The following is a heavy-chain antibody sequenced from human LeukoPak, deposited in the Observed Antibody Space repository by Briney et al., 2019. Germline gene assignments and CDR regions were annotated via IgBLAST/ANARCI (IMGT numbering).Heavy chain of an antibody. CDR3: ARVRRDEPEGIAVAGTYDY. Sequence: PSETLSLTCTVSSGSISSGGYYWSWIRQHPGKGLEWIGYIYYSGSTYYNPSLKSRVTISVDTSKNQFSLKLSSVTAADTAVYYCARVRRDEPEGIAVAGTYDYWGQGTLVNVSS. CDR2: IYYSGST. J-gene: IGHJ4*02. CDR1: SGSISSGGYY. D-gene: IGHD6-19*01. V-gene: IGHV4-31*03.